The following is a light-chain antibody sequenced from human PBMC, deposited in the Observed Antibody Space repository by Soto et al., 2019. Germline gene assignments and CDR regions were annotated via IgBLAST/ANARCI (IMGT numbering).Light chain of an antibody. CDR1: SSNIGANYD. Sequence: QPVLTQPPSVSGAPGQRVTISCTGSSSNIGANYDVHWYQQLPGTAPKLLIYDNSNRPSGVPDRFSGSKSDTSASLAITGLQAEDEADYYCHSYDNSLSASVFGGGTKLTVL. CDR3: HSYDNSLSASV. CDR2: DNS. J-gene: IGLJ3*02. V-gene: IGLV1-40*01.